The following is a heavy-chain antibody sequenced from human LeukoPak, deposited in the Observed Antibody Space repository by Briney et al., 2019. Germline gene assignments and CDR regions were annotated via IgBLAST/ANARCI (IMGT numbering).Heavy chain of an antibody. Sequence: PGRSLRLSCAASGFTFSSYGMHWVRQAPGKGLGWVAVISYDGSNKYYADSVKGRFTISRDNSKNTLYLQMNRLRAEDTAVFYCAKDYHMLGFNWFDPWGQGTLVTVSS. J-gene: IGHJ5*02. V-gene: IGHV3-30*18. CDR1: GFTFSSYG. CDR2: ISYDGSNK. D-gene: IGHD3-16*01. CDR3: AKDYHMLGFNWFDP.